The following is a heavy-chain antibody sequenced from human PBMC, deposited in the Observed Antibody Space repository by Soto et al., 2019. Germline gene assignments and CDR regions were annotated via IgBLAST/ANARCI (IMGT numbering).Heavy chain of an antibody. CDR3: ASDLVGASDSYGLDV. CDR1: GFTFSNYG. Sequence: SLRLPCAASGFTFSNYGMHWVRQAPGKGLEWVAIIWHDGNNKYYADSVRGRFIISRDNSKNRLYLQMNSLRAEDTAVYYCASDLVGASDSYGLDVWGQGTPVTVS. V-gene: IGHV3-33*01. D-gene: IGHD1-26*01. J-gene: IGHJ6*02. CDR2: IWHDGNNK.